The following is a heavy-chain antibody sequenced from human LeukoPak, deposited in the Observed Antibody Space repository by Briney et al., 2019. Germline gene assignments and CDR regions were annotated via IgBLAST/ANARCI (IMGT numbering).Heavy chain of an antibody. V-gene: IGHV4-39*07. CDR1: VRPITRSDVQ. CDR2: IYYGGSA. CDR3: ARQPNIVVVDNWFDP. D-gene: IGHD2-15*01. J-gene: IGHJ5*02. Sequence: SDTLSLICTVSVRPITRSDVQGAWSPRPPGRGLEWFGKIYYGGSAYYKPSLKSRVTISVDTSKSQFSLKLSSVTAADTAVYYCARQPNIVVVDNWFDPWGQGTLVAVSS.